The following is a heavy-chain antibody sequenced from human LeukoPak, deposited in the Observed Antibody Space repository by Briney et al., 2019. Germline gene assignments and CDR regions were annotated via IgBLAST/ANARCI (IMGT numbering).Heavy chain of an antibody. J-gene: IGHJ3*02. V-gene: IGHV3-9*03. Sequence: PGRSLRLSCAASGFTFDDYAMHWVRQAPGKGLEWVSGISWNSGSIGYADSVKGRFTISRDNAKNSLYLQMNSLRAEDMALYYCAKDFSGGGVPAEGAFDIWGQGTLVTVSS. D-gene: IGHD2-2*01. CDR2: ISWNSGSI. CDR3: AKDFSGGGVPAEGAFDI. CDR1: GFTFDDYA.